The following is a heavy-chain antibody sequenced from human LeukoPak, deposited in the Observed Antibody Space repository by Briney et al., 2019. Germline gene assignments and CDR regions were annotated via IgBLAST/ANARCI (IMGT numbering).Heavy chain of an antibody. J-gene: IGHJ4*02. CDR3: ARRNHYDSKETDY. D-gene: IGHD3-22*01. Sequence: GGSLRLSCATSGFTFSNYGMHWVRQAPGKGLEWVAFIRFDGSTKYYADSVKGRFTISRDNSKNTFYLQMNSLRGGDTAVYYCARRNHYDSKETDYWGQGTLVAVSS. CDR2: IRFDGSTK. CDR1: GFTFSNYG. V-gene: IGHV3-30*02.